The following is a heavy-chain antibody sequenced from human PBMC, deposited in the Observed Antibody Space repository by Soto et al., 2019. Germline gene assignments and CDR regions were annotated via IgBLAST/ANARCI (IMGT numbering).Heavy chain of an antibody. V-gene: IGHV1-69*12. Sequence: QVQLVQSGAEVKKPGSSVKVSCKASGGTFSSYAISWVRQAPGQGLEWMGGVIRIFGTANYAQKFQGRVTITADESTSTAYMELSSLRSEDTAVYYCARDRGGYGSGSYYQPFDYWGQGTLVTVSS. D-gene: IGHD3-10*01. CDR2: VIRIFGTA. CDR3: ARDRGGYGSGSYYQPFDY. J-gene: IGHJ4*02. CDR1: GGTFSSYA.